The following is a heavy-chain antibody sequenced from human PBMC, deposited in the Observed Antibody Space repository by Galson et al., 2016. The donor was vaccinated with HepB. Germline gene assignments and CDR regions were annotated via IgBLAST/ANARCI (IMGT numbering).Heavy chain of an antibody. CDR3: ARDLNTAVFNVANFDN. CDR2: IWHDGNNK. D-gene: IGHD6-19*01. J-gene: IGHJ4*02. Sequence: LRLSCAASGFTFSRYGMHWVRQAPGKGLEWVAVIWHDGNNKYYADSVKGRFTVARDNSQSTLYLQMNSLRAEDTALYYCARDLNTAVFNVANFDNWGQGTLVTVSS. CDR1: GFTFSRYG. V-gene: IGHV3-33*01.